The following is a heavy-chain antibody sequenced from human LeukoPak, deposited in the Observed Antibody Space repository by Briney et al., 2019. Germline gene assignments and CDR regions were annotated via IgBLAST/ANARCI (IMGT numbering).Heavy chain of an antibody. Sequence: SGPTLVKPTQTLTLTXTFXXFSLSTSXXXXXXIXQXXXXXLECLALLYWDDDKRYSPSLKSRLTITKDTSKNQVVLTMTNMDPVDTATYYCAHRRDAASGYVLIWGQGTLVTVSS. CDR1: XFSLSTSXXX. V-gene: IGHV2-5*02. D-gene: IGHD5-12*01. CDR2: LYWDDDK. J-gene: IGHJ4*02. CDR3: AHRRDAASGYVLI.